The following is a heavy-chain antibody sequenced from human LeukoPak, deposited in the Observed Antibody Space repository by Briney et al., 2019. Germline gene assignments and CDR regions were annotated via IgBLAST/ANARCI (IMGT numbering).Heavy chain of an antibody. D-gene: IGHD3-22*01. CDR3: ASLYDSSGRYYYYYYMDV. Sequence: SETLSLTCTVSGGSISSYYWSWIRQPPGKGLEWIGYIYYSGSTNYNPSLKSRVTISVDTSKNQFSLKLSSVTAADTAVYYCASLYDSSGRYYYYYYMDVWGEGTTVTISS. J-gene: IGHJ6*03. CDR2: IYYSGST. V-gene: IGHV4-59*08. CDR1: GGSISSYY.